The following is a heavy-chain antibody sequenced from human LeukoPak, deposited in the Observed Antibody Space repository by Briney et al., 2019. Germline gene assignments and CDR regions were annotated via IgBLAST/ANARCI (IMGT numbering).Heavy chain of an antibody. CDR2: IYYSGST. CDR3: ARGGSSGWLDLTFDY. CDR1: GFTVSSNY. V-gene: IGHV4-59*02. Sequence: PGGSLRLSCAASGFTVSSNYMSWIRQPPGKGLEWIGYIYYSGSTNYNPSLKSRVTISVDTSKNQFSLKLSSVTAADTAVYYCARGGSSGWLDLTFDYWGQGTLVTVSS. J-gene: IGHJ4*02. D-gene: IGHD6-19*01.